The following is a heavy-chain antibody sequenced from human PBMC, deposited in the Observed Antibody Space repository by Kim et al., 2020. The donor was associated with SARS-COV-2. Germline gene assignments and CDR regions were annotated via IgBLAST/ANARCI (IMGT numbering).Heavy chain of an antibody. CDR1: GGTFSSYA. CDR3: ARGGDSSGGQFTYGMDV. D-gene: IGHD6-19*01. CDR2: IIPIFGTA. J-gene: IGHJ6*02. V-gene: IGHV1-69*13. Sequence: SVKVSCKASGGTFSSYAISWVRQAPGQGLEWMGGIIPIFGTANYAQKFQGRVTITADESTSTAYMELSSLRSEDTAVYYCARGGDSSGGQFTYGMDVWGQGTTVTVSS.